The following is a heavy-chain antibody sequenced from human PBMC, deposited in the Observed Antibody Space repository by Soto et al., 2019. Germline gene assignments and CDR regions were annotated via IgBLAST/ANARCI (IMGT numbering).Heavy chain of an antibody. CDR2: IIPIFGTA. CDR1: GGTFSSYA. CDR3: ARRIAAVRGLNCFDS. D-gene: IGHD6-13*01. Sequence: ASVKVSCKASGGTFSSYAISWVRQAPGQGLEWMGGIIPIFGTANYAQKFQGRVTITADESTSTAYMELSSLRSEDTAVYYCARRIAAVRGLNCFDSWGQGTLVTVSS. V-gene: IGHV1-69*13. J-gene: IGHJ5*01.